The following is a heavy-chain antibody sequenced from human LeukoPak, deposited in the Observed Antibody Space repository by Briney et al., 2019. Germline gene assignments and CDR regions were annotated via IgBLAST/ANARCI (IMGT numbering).Heavy chain of an antibody. J-gene: IGHJ3*02. D-gene: IGHD6-13*01. Sequence: GGSLRLSCAASGFTFSSYAMHWVRQAPGKGLEWVAVISYDGSNKYYADSVKGRFTISRDNSKNTLYLQMNSLRAEDTAVYYCARDPSPIAAAVPYAFDIWGQGTMVTVSS. CDR2: ISYDGSNK. CDR1: GFTFSSYA. CDR3: ARDPSPIAAAVPYAFDI. V-gene: IGHV3-30-3*01.